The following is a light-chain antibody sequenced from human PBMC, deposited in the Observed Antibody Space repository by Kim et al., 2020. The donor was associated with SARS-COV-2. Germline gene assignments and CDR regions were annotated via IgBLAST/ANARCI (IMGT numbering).Light chain of an antibody. CDR1: QNINAY. CDR2: SVS. V-gene: IGKV1-39*01. CDR3: QQSYSVEYT. Sequence: DIQMTQSPSSLYASTGDRVTITCRASQNINAYLNWYQQKPGKAPRLLISSVSALATGVPSRFSGGGLGTDFTLTINGLQLEDFATYYCQQSYSVEYTFGQGTKLEI. J-gene: IGKJ2*01.